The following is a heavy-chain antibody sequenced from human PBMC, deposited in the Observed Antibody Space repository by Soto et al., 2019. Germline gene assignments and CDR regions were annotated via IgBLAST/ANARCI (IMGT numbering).Heavy chain of an antibody. Sequence: QVQLQESGPGLVKPSQTLSLTCTVSGGSISSGDYYWSWIRQPPGKGLEWIGYIYYSGSTYYNPSLKSRVTISVDTSKNQFSLKLSSVTAADTAVYYCVREYPVGLLHRRYYYYYYGMDVWGQGTTVTVSS. CDR2: IYYSGST. D-gene: IGHD1-26*01. CDR1: GGSISSGDYY. CDR3: VREYPVGLLHRRYYYYYYGMDV. J-gene: IGHJ6*02. V-gene: IGHV4-30-4*01.